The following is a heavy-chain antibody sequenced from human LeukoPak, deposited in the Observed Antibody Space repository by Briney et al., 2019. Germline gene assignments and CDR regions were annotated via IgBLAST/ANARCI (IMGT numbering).Heavy chain of an antibody. V-gene: IGHV3-48*01. CDR1: GFTFSSYG. CDR3: ATGPNTSPFDY. D-gene: IGHD2-2*01. J-gene: IGHJ4*02. Sequence: GGSLRLSCVASGFTFSSYGMHWVRQAPGKGLEWISYISSGSGTIYYADSVKGRFTISKGTAKNSLSLQMNSLRVEDTAVYYCATGPNTSPFDYWGQGTLVTVSS. CDR2: ISSGSGTI.